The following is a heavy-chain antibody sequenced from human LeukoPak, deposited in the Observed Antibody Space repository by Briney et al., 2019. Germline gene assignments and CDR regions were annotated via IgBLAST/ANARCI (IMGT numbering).Heavy chain of an antibody. CDR1: GFTFSDYY. Sequence: GGSLRLSCAASGFTFSDYYMRWIRQAPGKALEWVSYISSSGSTIYYADSVKGRFTISRDNAKNSLYLQMNSLRAEDTAVYYCARDSIWNDYYAFDIWGQGTMVTVSS. CDR3: ARDSIWNDYYAFDI. J-gene: IGHJ3*02. V-gene: IGHV3-11*01. CDR2: ISSSGSTI. D-gene: IGHD1-1*01.